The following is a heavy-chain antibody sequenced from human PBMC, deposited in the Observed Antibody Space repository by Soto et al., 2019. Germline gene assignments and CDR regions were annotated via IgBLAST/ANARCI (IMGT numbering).Heavy chain of an antibody. J-gene: IGHJ4*02. D-gene: IGHD3-22*01. V-gene: IGHV3-11*05. CDR1: GFTFSDCY. CDR2: ISSSSSYT. CDR3: ARDVRDSSGLFDY. Sequence: GGSLRLSCAASGFTFSDCYMSWIRQAPGKGLEWVSYISSSSSYTNYADSVKGRFTISRDNAKNSLYLQMNSLRAEDTAVYYCARDVRDSSGLFDYWGQGTLVTVSS.